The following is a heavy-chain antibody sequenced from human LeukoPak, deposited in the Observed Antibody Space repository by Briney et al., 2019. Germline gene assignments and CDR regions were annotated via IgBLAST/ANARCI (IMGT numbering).Heavy chain of an antibody. CDR2: ISYDGSNK. CDR3: AKVMGRRLLWFGDGNYFDY. CDR1: GFTFSSYG. J-gene: IGHJ4*02. D-gene: IGHD3-10*01. V-gene: IGHV3-30*18. Sequence: SGGSLRLSCAASGFTFSSYGMHWVRQAPGKGLEWVAVISYDGSNKYYSDSVRGRFTISRDNSKNTLYLQINSLRAEDTAVYYCAKVMGRRLLWFGDGNYFDYWGQGTLVTVSS.